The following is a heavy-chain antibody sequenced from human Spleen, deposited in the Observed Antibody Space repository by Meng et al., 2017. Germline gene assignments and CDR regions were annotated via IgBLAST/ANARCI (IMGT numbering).Heavy chain of an antibody. Sequence: SVKVSCQASGGTFSSYTISWVRQAPGQGREWMGRIIPILGIANYAQKFQGRVTITADKSTSTAYMELSSLRSEDTAVYYCARVGRVGTAMAYGMDVWGQGTTVTVSS. V-gene: IGHV1-69*02. CDR3: ARVGRVGTAMAYGMDV. J-gene: IGHJ6*02. CDR1: GGTFSSYT. CDR2: IIPILGIA. D-gene: IGHD5-18*01.